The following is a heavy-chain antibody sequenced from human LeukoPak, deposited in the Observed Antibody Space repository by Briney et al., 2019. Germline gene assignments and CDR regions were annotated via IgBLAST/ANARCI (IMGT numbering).Heavy chain of an antibody. CDR3: AKDMDVSIYGYNFDY. CDR2: ISGSGGST. J-gene: IGHJ4*02. V-gene: IGHV3-23*01. Sequence: PGGSLRLSCGASGFTFSRYAMSWVRQAPGTGLEWVSGISGSGGSTVHADSVKGRFTISRDNSKNTLYLQMNSLRAEATAVYYCAKDMDVSIYGYNFDYWGQGTLATVSS. CDR1: GFTFSRYA. D-gene: IGHD5-24*01.